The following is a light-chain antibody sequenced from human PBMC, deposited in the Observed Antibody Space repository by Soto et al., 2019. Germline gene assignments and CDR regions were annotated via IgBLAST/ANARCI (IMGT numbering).Light chain of an antibody. J-gene: IGKJ1*01. Sequence: ERVMTQSPGNLSVSPGERATLSCRASQSVGSNLAWYQQKPGQAPRLLIYGASTRATGTPVRFSGSGSGTEFTLTIDSLQSEDFAVYYCQQYNNWPRTFGQGTKVEIK. CDR3: QQYNNWPRT. CDR2: GAS. CDR1: QSVGSN. V-gene: IGKV3-15*01.